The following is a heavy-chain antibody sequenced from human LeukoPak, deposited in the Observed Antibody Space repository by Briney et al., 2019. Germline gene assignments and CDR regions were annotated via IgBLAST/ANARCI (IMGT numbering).Heavy chain of an antibody. Sequence: GASVKVTCKASGGTFSSYAISWVRQAPGQGLEWMGRIIPILGIPNYAQKFQGRVTITADKSTSTAYMELSSLRSEDTAVYYCARGEQLLPPFGPWGQGTLVTVSS. J-gene: IGHJ5*02. CDR3: ARGEQLLPPFGP. D-gene: IGHD1-26*01. CDR2: IIPILGIP. CDR1: GGTFSSYA. V-gene: IGHV1-69*04.